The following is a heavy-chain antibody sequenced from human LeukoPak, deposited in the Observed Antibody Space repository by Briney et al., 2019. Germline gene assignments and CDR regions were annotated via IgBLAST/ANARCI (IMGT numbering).Heavy chain of an antibody. J-gene: IGHJ4*02. D-gene: IGHD2-2*01. V-gene: IGHV3-23*01. Sequence: PGGSLRLSCVASGFTFSNFAMSWVRQAPGKGLEWVSLIIGSSGDTFYADSVKGRFSISRDNSKNRLYLQMNSLRAEDTAVYYCAKERYQLPVGWGQGTLVTVSS. CDR1: GFTFSNFA. CDR2: IIGSSGDT. CDR3: AKERYQLPVG.